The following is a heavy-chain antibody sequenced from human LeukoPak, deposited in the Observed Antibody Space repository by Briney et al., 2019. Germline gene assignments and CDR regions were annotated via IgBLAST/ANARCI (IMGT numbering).Heavy chain of an antibody. CDR2: MNPNSGNT. Sequence: ASVKVSCKASGYTFTSYDINWVRQATGQGLEWMGWMNPNSGNTGYAQKFQGRVTMTRNTSISTAYMELSSLRSEDTAVYYCAREGPGYCSSTSCYGSYYYMDVWGKGTTVTISS. CDR3: AREGPGYCSSTSCYGSYYYMDV. D-gene: IGHD2-2*01. CDR1: GYTFTSYD. V-gene: IGHV1-8*01. J-gene: IGHJ6*03.